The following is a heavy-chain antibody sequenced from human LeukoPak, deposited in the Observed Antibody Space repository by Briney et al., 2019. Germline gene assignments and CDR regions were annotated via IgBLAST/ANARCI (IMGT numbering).Heavy chain of an antibody. CDR2: ISGSGGRT. J-gene: IGHJ4*02. Sequence: GGSLRLSCAASGFTFSSYAMSWVRQAPGKGLEWVSAISGSGGRTYYADAVNGQFTIPRDNSKNTLYLQMNSLRAEDTAVYYCAKAPGTVAGVFDYWGQGTLVTVSS. V-gene: IGHV3-23*01. CDR1: GFTFSSYA. D-gene: IGHD6-19*01. CDR3: AKAPGTVAGVFDY.